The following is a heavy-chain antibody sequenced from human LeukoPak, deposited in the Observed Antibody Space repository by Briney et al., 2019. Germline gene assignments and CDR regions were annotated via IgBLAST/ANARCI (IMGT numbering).Heavy chain of an antibody. CDR1: GFTFSNFG. V-gene: IGHV3-23*01. J-gene: IGHJ4*02. CDR3: AKALHFCGGGSCYFDS. Sequence: GGSLRLSCAASGFTFSNFGMNWVRQAPGKGLGWVSAISGSGGSTFSADSVKGRFTISRDNSQNTLYLQMYGLRVEDTAVYFCAKALHFCGGGSCYFDSWGQGTLVSVSS. CDR2: ISGSGGST. D-gene: IGHD2-21*01.